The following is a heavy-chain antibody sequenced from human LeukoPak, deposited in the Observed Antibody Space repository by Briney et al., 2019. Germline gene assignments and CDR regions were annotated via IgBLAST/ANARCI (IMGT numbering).Heavy chain of an antibody. V-gene: IGHV3-30-3*01. CDR1: GFTFSSYA. J-gene: IGHJ6*02. CDR3: ARVYKAVAGDYYGMDV. Sequence: GGSLRLSCAASGFTFSSYAMHWVRQAPGTGLEWVAVISYDGSNKYYADSVKGRFTISRDNSKNTLYLQMNSLRAEDTAVYYCARVYKAVAGDYYGMDVWGQGTTVTVSS. CDR2: ISYDGSNK. D-gene: IGHD6-19*01.